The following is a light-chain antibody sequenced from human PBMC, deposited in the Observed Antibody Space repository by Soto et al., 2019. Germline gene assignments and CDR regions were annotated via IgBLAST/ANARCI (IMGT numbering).Light chain of an antibody. V-gene: IGLV2-8*01. Sequence: QSVLTQPASVSGTPGQSITISCTGSNSDVGIYDFVSWYQHHPGRAPKLIVSEVSHRPSGVPDRFSGSKSGNTASLTIFGLQAEDEADYYCCSYAGSNYVFGTGTKVTVL. CDR2: EVS. CDR1: NSDVGIYDF. CDR3: CSYAGSNYV. J-gene: IGLJ1*01.